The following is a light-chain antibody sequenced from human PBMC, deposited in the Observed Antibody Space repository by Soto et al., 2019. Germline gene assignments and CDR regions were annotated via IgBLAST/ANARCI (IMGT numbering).Light chain of an antibody. Sequence: EIVLTQSPATLSLSPGEIATLSCRASQSVSSYLAWYQQKPGQAPRLLIYDASNRATGIPARFSGSGSGTDFTLTISSLEPEDFAVYSCQQRSNWPPLLTFGGGTKVEIK. V-gene: IGKV3-11*01. CDR1: QSVSSY. J-gene: IGKJ4*01. CDR2: DAS. CDR3: QQRSNWPPLLT.